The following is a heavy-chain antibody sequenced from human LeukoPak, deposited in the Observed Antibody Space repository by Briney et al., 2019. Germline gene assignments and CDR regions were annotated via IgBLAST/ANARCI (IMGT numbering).Heavy chain of an antibody. CDR1: GGTFSSYA. CDR2: IIPIFGTA. CDR3: AIRSYYSAVGPNWFDP. V-gene: IGHV1-69*13. Sequence: ASVKVSCKASGGTFSSYAISWVRQAPGQGLEWMGGIIPIFGTANYAQKFQGRVTITADESTSTAYMELSSLRSEDTAVYYCAIRSYYSAVGPNWFDPWGQGTLVTVSS. D-gene: IGHD1-26*01. J-gene: IGHJ5*02.